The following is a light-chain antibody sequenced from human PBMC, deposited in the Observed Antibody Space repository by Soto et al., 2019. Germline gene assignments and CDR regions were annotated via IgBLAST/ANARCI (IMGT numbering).Light chain of an antibody. CDR3: QQYMSSVT. Sequence: EIVLTQSPGSLSLSPGERATLSCRASQSVDSTFFAWYQKKPGQAPRLLIYGESKRDTGVPDRFSGSGSGKDFTLTSSRLEPEDFEEYYCQQYMSSVTFGQGTKVEI. CDR2: GES. V-gene: IGKV3-20*01. J-gene: IGKJ1*01. CDR1: QSVDSTF.